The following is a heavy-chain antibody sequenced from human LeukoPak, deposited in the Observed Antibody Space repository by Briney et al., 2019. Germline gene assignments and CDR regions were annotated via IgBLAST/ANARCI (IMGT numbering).Heavy chain of an antibody. CDR1: VFTFSSYA. V-gene: IGHV3-23*01. D-gene: IGHD4-11*01. CDR2: VSGIGGST. Sequence: PGGSLRLSCAASVFTFSSYAMSWVRQAPGKGLEWVSAVSGIGGSTYYADSVKGRFTISRDNSKNTLYLQMNSLRAEDTAVYYCAKGPAEDSNYDYWGQGTLVTVSS. CDR3: AKGPAEDSNYDY. J-gene: IGHJ4*02.